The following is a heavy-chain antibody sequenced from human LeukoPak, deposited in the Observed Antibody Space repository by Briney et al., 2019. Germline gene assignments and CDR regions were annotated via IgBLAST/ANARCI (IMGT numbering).Heavy chain of an antibody. D-gene: IGHD5-12*01. CDR3: ARPSGYDWGDYFDY. CDR1: GYTFINYG. J-gene: IGHJ4*02. Sequence: ASVKVSCKASGYTFINYGISWVRQAPGQGLEWMGWISAYNGNTNYAQKLQGRVTMTTDTSTSTACMELRSLRSDDTAVYYCARPSGYDWGDYFDYWGQGTLVAVSS. CDR2: ISAYNGNT. V-gene: IGHV1-18*01.